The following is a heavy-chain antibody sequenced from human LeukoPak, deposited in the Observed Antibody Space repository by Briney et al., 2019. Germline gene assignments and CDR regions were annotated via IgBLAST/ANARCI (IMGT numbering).Heavy chain of an antibody. CDR2: IKQDGSEK. CDR3: ARGCAYHYC. V-gene: IGHV3-7*02. Sequence: PWGSLSLSCAASGFAFSSYWMTWVRQAPGKGLEWVAKIKQDGSEKYYMDSVKGRFTISRDNAKNSLYLQMSSLRAEDTAVYYCARGCAYHYCWGKGTTVSSSS. CDR1: GFAFSSYW. J-gene: IGHJ6*04. D-gene: IGHD3-22*01.